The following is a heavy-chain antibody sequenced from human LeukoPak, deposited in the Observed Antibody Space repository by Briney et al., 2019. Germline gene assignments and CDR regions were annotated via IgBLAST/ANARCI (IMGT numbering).Heavy chain of an antibody. J-gene: IGHJ5*02. Sequence: GGSLRLSCAASGFTFSSYWMHWVRHAPGKGLVWVSRINSDGSSTSYADSVKGRFTISRDNAKNTLYLQMNSLRAEDTAVYYCASGLPYDILTGYPYSDWFDPWGQGTLVTVSS. D-gene: IGHD3-9*01. CDR2: INSDGSST. V-gene: IGHV3-74*01. CDR3: ASGLPYDILTGYPYSDWFDP. CDR1: GFTFSSYW.